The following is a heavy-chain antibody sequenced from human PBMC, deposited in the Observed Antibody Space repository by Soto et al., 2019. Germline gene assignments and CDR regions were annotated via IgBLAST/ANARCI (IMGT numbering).Heavy chain of an antibody. CDR2: ISAYNGNT. V-gene: IGHV1-18*01. CDR1: GYTFTSYG. D-gene: IGHD1-20*01. Sequence: SVKVSCRASGYTFTSYGISWVRQAPGQGLEWMGWISAYNGNTNYAQKLQGRVTISTDQSRNTVYLQMDSLRADDTAIYYCAKAKNDYNWDNRPPFDYWGQGTLVTVSS. CDR3: AKAKNDYNWDNRPPFDY. J-gene: IGHJ4*02.